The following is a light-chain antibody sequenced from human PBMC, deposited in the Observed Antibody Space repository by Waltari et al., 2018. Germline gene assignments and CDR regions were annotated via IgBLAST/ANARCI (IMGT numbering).Light chain of an antibody. Sequence: DVQLTQSPSSLSASIGDRVTITCRASQGISNDVGWFQQKPGKAPKPLIYGASILESGVPSKFSGSGFETEVTLTISSLQPEDVASYYCQQYYSYPLTFGGGTTVEIK. V-gene: IGKV1-16*02. CDR2: GAS. CDR3: QQYYSYPLT. CDR1: QGISND. J-gene: IGKJ4*01.